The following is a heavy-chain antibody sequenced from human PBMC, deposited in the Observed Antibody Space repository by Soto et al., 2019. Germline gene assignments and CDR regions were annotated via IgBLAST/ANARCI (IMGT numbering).Heavy chain of an antibody. V-gene: IGHV4-34*01. CDR2: ITHSGST. CDR3: ARSSVRGWSY. CDR1: GGSFSGYY. Sequence: PSETLSLTCAVYGGSFSGYYWTWIRQPPGKGLEWIGEITHSGSTNYNPSLKSRVTISVDTSKKQFSLNLNSVTAADTAVYYCARSSVRGWSYWGQGTMVTVSS. J-gene: IGHJ4*02. D-gene: IGHD3-10*02.